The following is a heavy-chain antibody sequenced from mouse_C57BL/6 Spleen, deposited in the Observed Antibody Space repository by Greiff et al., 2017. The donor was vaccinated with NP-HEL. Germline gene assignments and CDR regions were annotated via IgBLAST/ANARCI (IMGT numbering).Heavy chain of an antibody. CDR1: GFTFSDYG. D-gene: IGHD2-1*01. Sequence: VESGGGLVKPGGSLKLSCAASGFTFSDYGMHWVRQAPEKGLEGVAYISSGSSTIYYADTVKGRFTISRDNAKNTLFLQMTSLRSEDTAMYYCARGGNLRWGRDAMDYWGQGTSVTVSS. J-gene: IGHJ4*01. CDR2: ISSGSSTI. V-gene: IGHV5-17*01. CDR3: ARGGNLRWGRDAMDY.